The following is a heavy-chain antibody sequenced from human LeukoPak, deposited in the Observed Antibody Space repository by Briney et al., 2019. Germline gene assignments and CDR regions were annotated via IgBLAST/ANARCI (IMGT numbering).Heavy chain of an antibody. CDR1: GFIFNNYA. V-gene: IGHV3-9*01. CDR2: ISWNSGSL. Sequence: GRSLRLSCAGSGFIFNNYAMHWARQAPGKGLEWVSGISWNSGSLDYADSVKGRFTISRDNARNSLYLQMDSLRAEDTAFYYCAKAEGFFGGYYDHWGQGTLVTVSS. CDR3: AKAEGFFGGYYDH. D-gene: IGHD3-22*01. J-gene: IGHJ5*02.